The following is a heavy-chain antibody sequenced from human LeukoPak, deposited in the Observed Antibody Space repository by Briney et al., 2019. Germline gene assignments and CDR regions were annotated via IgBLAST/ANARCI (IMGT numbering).Heavy chain of an antibody. CDR3: ARAGRYSYGYGHSRHYYMDV. CDR1: GGSFSGYY. CDR2: IHYTGST. V-gene: IGHV4-59*01. J-gene: IGHJ6*03. D-gene: IGHD5-18*01. Sequence: PSETLSLTCAVYGGSFSGYYWSWIRQPPGKGLECIGYIHYTGSTNYNPSLKSRVTISVDTSKSQFSLKLSSVTAADTAVYYCARAGRYSYGYGHSRHYYMDVWGKGTTVTVSS.